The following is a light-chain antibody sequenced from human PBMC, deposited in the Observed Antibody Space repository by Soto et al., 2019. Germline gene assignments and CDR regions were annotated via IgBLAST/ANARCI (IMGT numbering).Light chain of an antibody. CDR3: QQYNNWLLYS. V-gene: IGKV3-15*01. J-gene: IGKJ2*01. CDR2: ASS. Sequence: DIVMTQSPSTLSVSPGERATLSCRAGQSVRSNLDWYQQKPGQAPRLLIYASSTMATGIPPRFSGSGSGTAFTITISSLQYDDFAVYYCQQYNNWLLYSFGQGTKVEIK. CDR1: QSVRSN.